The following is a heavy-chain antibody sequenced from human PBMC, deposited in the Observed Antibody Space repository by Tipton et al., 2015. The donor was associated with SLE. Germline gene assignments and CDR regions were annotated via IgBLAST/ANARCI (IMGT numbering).Heavy chain of an antibody. CDR1: GGSFSGYY. CDR2: INHSGST. Sequence: TLSLTCAVYGGSFSGYYWSWIRQPPGKGLEWIGEINHSGSTNYNPSLKSRVTISVDTSKNQFSLKLSSVAAADTAVYYCARGEPYWSFDLWGRGTLVTVSS. V-gene: IGHV4-34*01. CDR3: ARGEPYWSFDL. J-gene: IGHJ2*01. D-gene: IGHD1-26*01.